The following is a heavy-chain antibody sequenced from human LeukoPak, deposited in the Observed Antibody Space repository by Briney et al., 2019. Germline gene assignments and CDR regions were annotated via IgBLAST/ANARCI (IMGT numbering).Heavy chain of an antibody. J-gene: IGHJ4*02. CDR2: INPNSGGT. CDR1: GYTFTGYY. V-gene: IGHV1-2*02. CDR3: ARDASDYYGSGSYYVY. D-gene: IGHD3-10*01. Sequence: ASVKVSCKASGYTFTGYYMHWVRQAPGQGLEWMGWINPNSGGTNYAQKFQGRVTMTRDTSISTAYMELSSLRSEDTAVYYCARDASDYYGSGSYYVYWGQGTLVTVSS.